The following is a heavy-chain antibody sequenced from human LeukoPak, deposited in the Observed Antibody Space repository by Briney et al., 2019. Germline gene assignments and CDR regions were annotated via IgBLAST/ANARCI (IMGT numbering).Heavy chain of an antibody. Sequence: SETLSLTCTVSGGSISSYYWSWIRQPPGKGLEWIGYIYYSGSTNYNPSLKSRVTISVGTSKNQFSLKLSSVTAADTAVYYCARDRVYYDSSGYYPPGDYYFDYWGQGTLVTVSS. CDR1: GGSISSYY. D-gene: IGHD3-22*01. CDR3: ARDRVYYDSSGYYPPGDYYFDY. CDR2: IYYSGST. V-gene: IGHV4-59*12. J-gene: IGHJ4*02.